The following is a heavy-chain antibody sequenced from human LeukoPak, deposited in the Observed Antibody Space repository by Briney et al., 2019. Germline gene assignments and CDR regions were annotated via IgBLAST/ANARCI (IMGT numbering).Heavy chain of an antibody. J-gene: IGHJ3*02. Sequence: GGSLRLSCVASGFTFRTYAMSWVRQAPGKGLEWVANIKQDGSERYYVDSVKGRFTISRDNAKNSLYLQMNSLRAEDTAVYYCARDGGYDAFDIWGQGTMVTVSS. CDR2: IKQDGSER. D-gene: IGHD1-1*01. V-gene: IGHV3-7*01. CDR1: GFTFRTYA. CDR3: ARDGGYDAFDI.